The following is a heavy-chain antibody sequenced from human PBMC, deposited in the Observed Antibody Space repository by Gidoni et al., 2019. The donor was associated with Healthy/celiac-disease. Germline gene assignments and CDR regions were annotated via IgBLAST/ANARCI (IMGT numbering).Heavy chain of an antibody. CDR1: GFTFDDYA. V-gene: IGHV3-9*01. CDR3: AKHGGLPQDYYYYGMDV. D-gene: IGHD3-10*01. Sequence: EVQLVASGGGLVQPGRSLRLSCAASGFTFDDYAMHWVRQAPGKGLEWVSGISWNSGSIGYADSVKGRFTISRDNAKNSLYLQMNSLRAEDTALYYCAKHGGLPQDYYYYGMDVWGQGTTVTVSS. CDR2: ISWNSGSI. J-gene: IGHJ6*02.